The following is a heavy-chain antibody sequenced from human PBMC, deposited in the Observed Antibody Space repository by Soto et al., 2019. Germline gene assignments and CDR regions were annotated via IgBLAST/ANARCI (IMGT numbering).Heavy chain of an antibody. Sequence: GESLKISCMGTGYIFWGHWIGWFRQMPGKALEWMGIIYPDDSTTIYSPSFIGQVTISADKSINTAYLQWSSLRASDTAMYYCARRTMIVPVRAFDIWGQGTMVTVSS. CDR3: ARRTMIVPVRAFDI. CDR2: IYPDDSTT. CDR1: GYIFWGHW. D-gene: IGHD3-22*01. V-gene: IGHV5-51*01. J-gene: IGHJ3*02.